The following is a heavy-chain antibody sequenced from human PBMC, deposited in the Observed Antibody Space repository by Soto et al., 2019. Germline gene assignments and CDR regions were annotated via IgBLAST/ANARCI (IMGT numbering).Heavy chain of an antibody. D-gene: IGHD3-10*01. J-gene: IGHJ6*03. CDR3: ARGIGVRGVIIKNYYYYYMDV. V-gene: IGHV1-8*01. CDR2: MNPNSGNT. Sequence: APVKASCKASGYTFTSYDINWVRQATGRGLEWMGWMNPNSGNTGYAQKFQGRVTMTRNTSISTAYMELSSLRSEDTAVYYCARGIGVRGVIIKNYYYYYMDVWGKGTTVTVSS. CDR1: GYTFTSYD.